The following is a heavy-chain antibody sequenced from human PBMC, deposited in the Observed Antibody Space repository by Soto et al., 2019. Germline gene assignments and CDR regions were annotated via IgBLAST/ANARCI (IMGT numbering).Heavy chain of an antibody. D-gene: IGHD1-26*01. Sequence: QVQLVQSGAEVKKPGSSLKVSCKASGFTFSSYAISWVRQAPGQGLEWMGGIIPIVSTANYAQKFQGRVTITADESTSTAYMELSSLRSEDTAVYYCARCKGRKSGSYSLDYWGQGTLVTVSS. CDR2: IIPIVSTA. CDR1: GFTFSSYA. V-gene: IGHV1-69*01. CDR3: ARCKGRKSGSYSLDY. J-gene: IGHJ4*02.